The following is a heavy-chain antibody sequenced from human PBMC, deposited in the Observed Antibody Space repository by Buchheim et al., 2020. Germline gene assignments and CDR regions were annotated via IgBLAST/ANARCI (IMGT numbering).Heavy chain of an antibody. V-gene: IGHV4-34*01. CDR1: GGSFSGYY. J-gene: IGHJ5*02. CDR2: INHSGST. Sequence: QVQLQQWGAGLLKPSETLSLTCAVYGGSFSGYYWSWIRQPPGKGLEWIGEINHSGSTNYNPSLKSRVTISVDTSKNQFSLKLSSVTAADTAVYYCARSRGKLQTRSRHPYWFDPWGQGTL. D-gene: IGHD1-7*01. CDR3: ARSRGKLQTRSRHPYWFDP.